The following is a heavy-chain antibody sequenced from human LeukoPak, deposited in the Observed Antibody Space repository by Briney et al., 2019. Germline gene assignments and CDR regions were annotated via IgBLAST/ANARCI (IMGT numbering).Heavy chain of an antibody. CDR3: ARYGKAAAFWFDP. Sequence: GGSLRLSCAASGFTFSSYAMHWVRQAPGKGLEWVAVISYDGSNKYYADSVKARFTISRDNSKNTRYLQMNTLRAEDTAVYYCARYGKAAAFWFDPWGQGTLVTVSS. CDR1: GFTFSSYA. CDR2: ISYDGSNK. V-gene: IGHV3-30*04. D-gene: IGHD6-13*01. J-gene: IGHJ5*02.